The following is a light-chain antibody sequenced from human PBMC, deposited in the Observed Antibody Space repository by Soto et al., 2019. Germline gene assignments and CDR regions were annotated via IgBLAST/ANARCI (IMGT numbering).Light chain of an antibody. CDR3: SSYAGSNNPYV. CDR2: EVS. J-gene: IGLJ1*01. CDR1: SSDVGGYNY. Sequence: ALTQPPSASGSPGQSVTISCTGTSSDVGGYNYVSWYQQYPGKAPKLMIYEVSKRPSGVPDRFSGSKSGNTASLTVSGLQAEDEADYYCSSYAGSNNPYVFGTGTKLTVL. V-gene: IGLV2-8*01.